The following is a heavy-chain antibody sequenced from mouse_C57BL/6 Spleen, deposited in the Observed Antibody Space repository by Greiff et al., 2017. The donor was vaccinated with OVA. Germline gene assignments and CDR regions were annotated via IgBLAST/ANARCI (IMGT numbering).Heavy chain of an antibody. CDR1: GYTFTSYW. V-gene: IGHV1-69*01. CDR2: IDPSDSYT. J-gene: IGHJ2*01. Sequence: QVQLQQPGAELVMPGASVKLSCKASGYTFTSYWMHWVKQRPGQALEWIGEIDPSDSYTNYNQKFKGKSTLTVDKSSSTAYMQLSSLTSEDSAVYYCAAFDYWGQGTTLTVSS. CDR3: AAFDY.